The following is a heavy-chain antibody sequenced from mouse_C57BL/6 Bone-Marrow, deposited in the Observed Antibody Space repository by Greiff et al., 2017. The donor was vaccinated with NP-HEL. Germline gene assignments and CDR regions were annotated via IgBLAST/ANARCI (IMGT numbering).Heavy chain of an antibody. V-gene: IGHV1-64*01. CDR1: GYTFTSYW. J-gene: IGHJ3*01. CDR3: ARSYDCYYAWFAY. Sequence: QVQLQQPGAELVKPGASVKLSCKASGYTFTSYWMHWVKQRPGQGLEWIGMIHPNSGSTNYNEKFKSKATLTVDKSSSTAYMQLSSLTSEDSAVYYCARSYDCYYAWFAYWGQGTLVTVSA. D-gene: IGHD2-3*01. CDR2: IHPNSGST.